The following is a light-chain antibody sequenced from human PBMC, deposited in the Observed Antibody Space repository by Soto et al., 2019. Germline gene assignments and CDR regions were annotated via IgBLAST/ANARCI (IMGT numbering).Light chain of an antibody. CDR3: QQRSNWPSIT. Sequence: EIVLTQSPATLSLSPGEIATLSCRASQSVSSYLAWYQQKPGQAPRLLIYDASSRAPGIPARFSGSGSGTDFTLTISSLEPEDFAVYHCQQRSNWPSITFGQGTRLEIK. CDR1: QSVSSY. CDR2: DAS. J-gene: IGKJ5*01. V-gene: IGKV3-11*01.